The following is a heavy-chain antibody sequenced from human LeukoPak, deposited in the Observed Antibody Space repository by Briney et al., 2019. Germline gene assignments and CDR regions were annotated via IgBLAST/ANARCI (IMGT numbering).Heavy chain of an antibody. Sequence: ASVKVSCKASGYTFTSYDINWVRQATGQGLEWMGWMNPNSGNTGYAQKFQGRVTMTRHTSISTAYMELSSLRSEDTAVYYCARGQFLRTRSVVVVAANWFDPWGQGTLVTVSS. V-gene: IGHV1-8*01. CDR1: GYTFTSYD. J-gene: IGHJ5*02. CDR3: ARGQFLRTRSVVVVAANWFDP. D-gene: IGHD2-15*01. CDR2: MNPNSGNT.